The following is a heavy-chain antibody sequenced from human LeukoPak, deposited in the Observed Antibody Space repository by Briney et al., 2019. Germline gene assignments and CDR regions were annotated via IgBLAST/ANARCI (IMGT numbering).Heavy chain of an antibody. J-gene: IGHJ4*02. CDR3: ARAAVSTRSRFDY. CDR2: IYNSGNT. Sequence: PSETLSLTCTVSGASISGYYWSWIRQPPGKGLERIAYIYNSGNTNYKPSLQSRVTISVDMSKNQFSLKLNSVTAADTAVYYCARAAVSTRSRFDYWGQGTLVTVSS. CDR1: GASISGYY. D-gene: IGHD5/OR15-5a*01. V-gene: IGHV4-59*01.